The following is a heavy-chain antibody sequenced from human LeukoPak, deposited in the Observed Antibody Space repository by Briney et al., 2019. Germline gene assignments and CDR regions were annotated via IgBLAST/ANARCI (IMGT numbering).Heavy chain of an antibody. D-gene: IGHD1-14*01. V-gene: IGHV3-33*06. CDR3: AKSNTESQTTVGN. J-gene: IGHJ4*02. CDR1: GFTFNTYG. Sequence: GGSLRLSCAASGFTFNTYGMHWVRQAPGKGLEWKAVVWSDGSNRFYADSVEGRFTISRDNSKNTLYLQMNSLRAEDTAVYYCAKSNTESQTTVGNWGQGTLVSVSS. CDR2: VWSDGSNR.